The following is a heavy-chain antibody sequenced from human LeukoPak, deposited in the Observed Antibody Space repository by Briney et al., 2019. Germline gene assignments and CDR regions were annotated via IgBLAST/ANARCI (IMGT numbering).Heavy chain of an antibody. CDR1: GFTFSSYA. V-gene: IGHV3-74*01. D-gene: IGHD1-1*01. CDR2: INNDGSSA. CDR3: ARRGTGHGMDV. J-gene: IGHJ6*02. Sequence: GGSLRLSCAASGFTFSSYAMSWVRQAPGKGLVWVSRINNDGSSASYVDSVKGRFTISRDNAKNTLFLQMNSLRAEDTAVYYCARRGTGHGMDVWGQGTTVIVSS.